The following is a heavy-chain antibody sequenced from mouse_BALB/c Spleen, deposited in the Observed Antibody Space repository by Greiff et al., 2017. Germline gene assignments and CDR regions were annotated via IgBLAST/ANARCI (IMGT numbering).Heavy chain of an antibody. J-gene: IGHJ4*01. V-gene: IGHV1-54*01. CDR1: GYAFTNYL. CDR2: INPGSGGT. CDR3: ASLVSYYYAMDY. D-gene: IGHD2-10*02. Sequence: LQESGAELVRPGTSVKVSCKASGYAFTNYLIEWVKQRPGQGLEWIGVINPGSGGTNYNEKFKGKATLTADKSSSTAYMQLSSLTSDDSAVYFCASLVSYYYAMDYWGQGTSVTVSS.